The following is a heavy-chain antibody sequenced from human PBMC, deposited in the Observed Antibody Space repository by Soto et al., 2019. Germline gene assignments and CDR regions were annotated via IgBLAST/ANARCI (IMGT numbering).Heavy chain of an antibody. J-gene: IGHJ4*02. CDR3: ARESEDLTSNFDY. CDR1: GFTFSRYS. V-gene: IGHV3-21*01. CDR2: ISSTTNYI. Sequence: EVQLVESGGGLVRPGGSLRLSCAASGFTFSRYSMNWVRQAPGKGLEWVSSISSTTNYIYYADSIKDRFTVSRDNAKNSVYLDMNSLSAEDTAVYYCARESEDLTSNFDYWGQGTRVTVSS.